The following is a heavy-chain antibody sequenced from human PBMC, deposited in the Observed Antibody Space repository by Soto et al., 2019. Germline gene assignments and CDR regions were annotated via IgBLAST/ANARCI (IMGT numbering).Heavy chain of an antibody. CDR3: ASSRAAAGRRRFDP. Sequence: SETLSLTCTVSGGSISSYYWSWIRQPPGKGLEWIGYIYYSGSTNYNPSLKSRVTISVDTSKNQFSLKLSSVTAADTAVYYCASSRAAAGRRRFDPWGQGTLVTVSS. V-gene: IGHV4-59*01. D-gene: IGHD6-13*01. J-gene: IGHJ5*02. CDR1: GGSISSYY. CDR2: IYYSGST.